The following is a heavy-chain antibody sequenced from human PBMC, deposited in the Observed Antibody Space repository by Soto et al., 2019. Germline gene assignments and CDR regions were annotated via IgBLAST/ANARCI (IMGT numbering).Heavy chain of an antibody. CDR2: IWYDGSLQ. CDR3: ANLWGDGYNLGQDYNGMDV. CDR1: GFSFENYG. J-gene: IGHJ6*02. V-gene: IGHV3-33*06. Sequence: GGSLRLSCAASGFSFENYGMHWVRQAPGRGLEWVAIIWYDGSLQYYAAAVKGRFTISRDNSKNTLYLEMNSLRAEDTAVYYCANLWGDGYNLGQDYNGMDVWGQGTTVTVSS. D-gene: IGHD5-12*01.